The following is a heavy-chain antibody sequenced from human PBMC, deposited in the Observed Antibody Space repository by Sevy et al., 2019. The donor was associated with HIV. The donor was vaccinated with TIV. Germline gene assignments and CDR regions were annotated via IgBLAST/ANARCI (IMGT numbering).Heavy chain of an antibody. D-gene: IGHD6-13*01. CDR3: ARGPAAAGFYYYYYGMDV. Sequence: ASVKVSCKASGGTFSSYAISWVRQAPGQGLEWMGGIIPIFGTANYAQKFQGRVTITADESTSTAYMELSSLRSEDTAVYYCARGPAAAGFYYYYYGMDVWGQWTTVTVSS. CDR1: GGTFSSYA. CDR2: IIPIFGTA. V-gene: IGHV1-69*13. J-gene: IGHJ6*02.